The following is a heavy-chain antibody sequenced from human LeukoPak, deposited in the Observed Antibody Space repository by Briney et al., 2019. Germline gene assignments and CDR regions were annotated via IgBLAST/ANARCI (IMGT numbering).Heavy chain of an antibody. CDR1: GGSFSGYY. CDR3: ARGRGFRLLWFGGLFLDAFDI. Sequence: SETLSLTCAVYGGSFSGYYWSWIRQPPGKGLEWIGEINHSGSTNYNPSLKSRVTISVDTSKNQFSLKLSSVTAADTAVYYCARGRGFRLLWFGGLFLDAFDIWGQGTMVTVSS. V-gene: IGHV4-34*01. CDR2: INHSGST. D-gene: IGHD3-10*01. J-gene: IGHJ3*02.